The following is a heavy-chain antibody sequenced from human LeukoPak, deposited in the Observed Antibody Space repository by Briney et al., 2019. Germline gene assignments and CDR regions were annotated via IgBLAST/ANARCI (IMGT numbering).Heavy chain of an antibody. CDR1: GGSISSYY. D-gene: IGHD3-22*01. CDR2: IYYSGST. Sequence: PSETLSLTCTVSGGSISSYYWSWIRQTPGKGLEWIAYIYYSGSTNYNPSLKSRVTISIDTSKNQFSLKLSSVTAADTAVYYCARALSHYHDSSGYYVDYWGQGTLVTVSS. J-gene: IGHJ4*02. CDR3: ARALSHYHDSSGYYVDY. V-gene: IGHV4-59*12.